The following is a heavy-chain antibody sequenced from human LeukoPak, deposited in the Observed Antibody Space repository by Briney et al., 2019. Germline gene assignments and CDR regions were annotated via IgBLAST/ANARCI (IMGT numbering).Heavy chain of an antibody. CDR1: GFTFSKYA. V-gene: IGHV3-23*01. D-gene: IGHD6-13*01. Sequence: PGGSLRLSCAASGFTFSKYAMTWDRQAPGKGLECVSAIGGSVAETYSADSVKGRFTISRDNSKNTLYLQMNSLRAEDTAIYYCAKGTVGTYYFYYMDVWGKGTTVTVSS. CDR3: AKGTVGTYYFYYMDV. J-gene: IGHJ6*03. CDR2: IGGSVAET.